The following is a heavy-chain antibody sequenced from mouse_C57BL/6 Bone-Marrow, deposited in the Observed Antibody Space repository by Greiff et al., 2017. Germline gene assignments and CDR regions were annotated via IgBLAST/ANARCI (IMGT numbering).Heavy chain of an antibody. Sequence: EVKVVESGGGLVKPGGSLKLSCAASGFTFSDYGMHWVRQAPEKGLEWVAYISSGSSTIYYADTVKGRFTISRDNAKNTLFLQMTSLRSEDTAMYYCARESENYFDYWGQGTTLTVSS. CDR1: GFTFSDYG. V-gene: IGHV5-17*01. CDR3: ARESENYFDY. J-gene: IGHJ2*01. CDR2: ISSGSSTI.